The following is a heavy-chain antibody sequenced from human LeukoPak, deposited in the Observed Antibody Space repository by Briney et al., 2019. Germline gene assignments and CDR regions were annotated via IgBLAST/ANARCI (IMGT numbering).Heavy chain of an antibody. Sequence: ASVKVSCKASGYTFTIYSISWGRQAPGQGLEWMGWISAYNGNTNYAQKLQGRVTMTTDTSTSTAYMELRSLRSDDTAVYYCARESSYYYGSVLWGQGTLVTVSS. CDR3: ARESSYYYGSVL. D-gene: IGHD3-10*01. CDR1: GYTFTIYS. V-gene: IGHV1-18*01. J-gene: IGHJ4*02. CDR2: ISAYNGNT.